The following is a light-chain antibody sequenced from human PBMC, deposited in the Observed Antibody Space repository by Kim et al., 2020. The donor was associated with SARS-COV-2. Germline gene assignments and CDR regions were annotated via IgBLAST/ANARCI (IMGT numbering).Light chain of an antibody. J-gene: IGKJ2*01. CDR2: GAS. CDR3: QEYATSPPGYT. V-gene: IGKV3-20*01. CDR1: QSVRSSY. Sequence: EIVLTQSPGTLSLSPGEGATLSCRASQSVRSSYLAWYRQKPGQAPRLLIYGASSRATGIPDRFSGSGSGTDFTLTISRLEPEDFAVYYCQEYATSPPGYTFGQGTKLEI.